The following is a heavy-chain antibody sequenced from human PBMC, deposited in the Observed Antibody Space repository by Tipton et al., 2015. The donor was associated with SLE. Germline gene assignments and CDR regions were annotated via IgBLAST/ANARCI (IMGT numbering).Heavy chain of an antibody. V-gene: IGHV4-59*12. J-gene: IGHJ6*03. CDR1: GGAISRDY. CDR3: ARDVDVIIPAARFSYYYMDV. D-gene: IGHD2-2*01. CDR2: IHYSGNT. Sequence: GLVKPSGTLSLTCTVSGGAISRDYWRWIRQPPGKELENIGYIHYSGNTNYNPSLKSRVALSIDTSRNQFSLQLTSVTAADTAVYYCARDVDVIIPAARFSYYYMDVWGKGTTVTVAS.